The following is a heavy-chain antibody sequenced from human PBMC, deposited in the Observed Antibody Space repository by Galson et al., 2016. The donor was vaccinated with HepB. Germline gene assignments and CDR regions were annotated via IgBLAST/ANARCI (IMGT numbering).Heavy chain of an antibody. J-gene: IGHJ4*02. D-gene: IGHD3-10*01. CDR1: GFTFRSYW. V-gene: IGHV3-7*01. Sequence: SLRLSCAASGFTFRSYWMSWVRQAPGKGLEWVANIKQDGSEKNYVDSVKGRFTISRDNANNSLYLQMDSLRAEDTAVYYCARDQAVSYWFGDLSDFYFDLWGQGILVSVSS. CDR2: IKQDGSEK. CDR3: ARDQAVSYWFGDLSDFYFDL.